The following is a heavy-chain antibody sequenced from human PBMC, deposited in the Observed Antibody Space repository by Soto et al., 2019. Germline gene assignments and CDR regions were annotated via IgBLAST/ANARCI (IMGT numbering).Heavy chain of an antibody. CDR1: GYTFTGYY. CDR2: INPNSGGT. Sequence: QVQLVQSGAEVKKPGASVKVSCKASGYTFTGYYMHWVRQAPGQGLEWMGWINPNSGGTNYAQKFQGGVTMTRDTSLSPAYMELSRLSSDDTAVYYCARSRNIAVAGTHYYGMDVWGQGTTVTVSS. J-gene: IGHJ6*02. CDR3: ARSRNIAVAGTHYYGMDV. V-gene: IGHV1-2*02. D-gene: IGHD6-19*01.